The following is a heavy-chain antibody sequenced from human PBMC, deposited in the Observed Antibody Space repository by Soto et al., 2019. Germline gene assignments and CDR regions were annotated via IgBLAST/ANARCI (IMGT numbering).Heavy chain of an antibody. J-gene: IGHJ6*02. CDR2: IYYSGTT. D-gene: IGHD2-2*01. CDR1: GVSISSGGYY. CDR3: AKVVPAPMYGMDV. V-gene: IGHV4-31*03. Sequence: TSETLSLTCTVSGVSISSGGYYWSWIRQHPGKGLEWIGYIYYSGTTYYNPSLKSRVTISVDTSKNQFSLKLSSVTAADTAVYYCAKVVPAPMYGMDVWGQGTTVTVSS.